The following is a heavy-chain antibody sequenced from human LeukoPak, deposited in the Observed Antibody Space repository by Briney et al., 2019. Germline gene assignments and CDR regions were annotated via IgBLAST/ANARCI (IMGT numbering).Heavy chain of an antibody. CDR3: ARDLKDTYGMDV. Sequence: SVKVSCKASGGTFSSYAISWVRQAPGQGLEWMGRIIPILGIANYAQKFQGRVTITADKSTSTAYMELSSLRSEDTAVYYCARDLKDTYGMDVWGQGTTVTVSS. CDR1: GGTFSSYA. J-gene: IGHJ6*02. V-gene: IGHV1-69*04. D-gene: IGHD3-9*01. CDR2: IIPILGIA.